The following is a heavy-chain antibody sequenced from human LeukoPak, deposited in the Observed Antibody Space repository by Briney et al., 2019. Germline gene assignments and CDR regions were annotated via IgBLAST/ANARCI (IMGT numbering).Heavy chain of an antibody. CDR2: ISSSSSYI. D-gene: IGHD1-26*01. CDR1: GFTFSSYS. CDR3: APSTYSGSPPFDY. V-gene: IGHV3-21*01. J-gene: IGHJ4*02. Sequence: PGGSLRLSCAASGFTFSSYSMNWVRQAPGNGLEWVSSISSSSSYIYYADSVKGRFTISRDNAKNSLYLQMNSLRGDDTAVYYCAPSTYSGSPPFDYWGQGTLVTVSS.